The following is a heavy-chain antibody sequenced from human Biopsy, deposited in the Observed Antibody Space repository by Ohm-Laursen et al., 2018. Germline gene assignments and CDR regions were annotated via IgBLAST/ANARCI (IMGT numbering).Heavy chain of an antibody. CDR2: IFYRGGT. CDR3: ARDYDTSGYYYVS. Sequence: SETLSLTCTVSGGSISNNNYYWGWIRQPPGKGLEWIGSIFYRGGTHYKPSLKGRVNISVDTSKNQFSLKLISVTAADTAVYYCARDYDTSGYYYVSWGQGTLVTVSS. CDR1: GGSISNNNYY. D-gene: IGHD3-22*01. V-gene: IGHV4-39*01. J-gene: IGHJ5*02.